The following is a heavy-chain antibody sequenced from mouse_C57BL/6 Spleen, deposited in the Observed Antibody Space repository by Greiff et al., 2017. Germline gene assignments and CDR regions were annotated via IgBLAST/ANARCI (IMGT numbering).Heavy chain of an antibody. J-gene: IGHJ2*01. CDR2: ISDGGSYT. Sequence: DVMLVESGGGLVKPGGSLKLSCAASGFTFSSYAMSWVRQTPEKRLEWVATISDGGSYTYYPDNVKGRFTISRDNAKNNLYLQMSHLKSEDTAMYYCAREGVPFDYWGQGTTLTVSS. CDR1: GFTFSSYA. CDR3: AREGVPFDY. V-gene: IGHV5-4*01.